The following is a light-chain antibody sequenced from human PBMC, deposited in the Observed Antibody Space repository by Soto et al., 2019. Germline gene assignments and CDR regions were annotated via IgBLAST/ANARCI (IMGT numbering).Light chain of an antibody. CDR2: EVS. Sequence: QSVLTQPASVSGSPGQSITISCTGTSSDVGGYNYVSWYQQHPGKAPKLMIYEVSNRPSGVSNRFSGSKSGNPASLTISGLQAEDDADYYCSSYTSSSTLVFGTGTKLNVL. CDR3: SSYTSSSTLV. V-gene: IGLV2-14*01. CDR1: SSDVGGYNY. J-gene: IGLJ1*01.